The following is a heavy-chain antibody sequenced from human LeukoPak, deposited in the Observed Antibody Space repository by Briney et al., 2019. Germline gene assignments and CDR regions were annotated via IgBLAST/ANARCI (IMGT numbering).Heavy chain of an antibody. D-gene: IGHD4-17*01. CDR1: GGSISSYY. CDR3: ARDRGSDYGDYRSFDY. CDR2: IYYSGST. Sequence: SETLSLTCTVSGGSISSYYWSWIRQPPGKGLEWIGYIYYSGSTNYNPSLKSRVTISVDMSKKQFSLKLSSVTAADTAVYYCARDRGSDYGDYRSFDYWGQGTLVTVSS. J-gene: IGHJ4*02. V-gene: IGHV4-59*12.